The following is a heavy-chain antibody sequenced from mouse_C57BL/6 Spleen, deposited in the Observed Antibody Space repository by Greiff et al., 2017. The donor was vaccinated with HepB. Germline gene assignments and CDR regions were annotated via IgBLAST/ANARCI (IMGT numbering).Heavy chain of an antibody. D-gene: IGHD1-1*01. V-gene: IGHV1-64*01. CDR3: ARGYYGSSYGGYFDY. CDR1: GYTFTSYW. Sequence: QVQLQQPGAELVKPGASVKLSCKASGYTFTSYWMHWVKQRPGQGLEWIGMIHPNSGSTNYNEKFKSKATLTLDKSSSTAYMQLSSLTSEDSAVYYCARGYYGSSYGGYFDYWGQGTTLTVSS. CDR2: IHPNSGST. J-gene: IGHJ2*01.